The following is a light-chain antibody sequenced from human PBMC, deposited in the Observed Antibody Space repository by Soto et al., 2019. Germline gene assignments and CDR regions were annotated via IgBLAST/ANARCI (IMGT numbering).Light chain of an antibody. V-gene: IGKV3-15*01. CDR3: QQFHRWPIT. Sequence: EVVMTQSPGTLSVSPGERATLSCRASQSVDHSLAWYQEKPGQAPRLLIYRASTRATGVPARISGGGSGTEFTLTISSPQSEDFAVYYCQQFHRWPITFGQGTRLEIK. CDR2: RAS. J-gene: IGKJ5*01. CDR1: QSVDHS.